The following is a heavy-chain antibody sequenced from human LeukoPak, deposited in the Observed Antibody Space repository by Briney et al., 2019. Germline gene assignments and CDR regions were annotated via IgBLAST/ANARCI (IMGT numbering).Heavy chain of an antibody. D-gene: IGHD6-19*01. V-gene: IGHV4-59*01. J-gene: IGHJ4*02. CDR1: GGSISSYY. CDR3: ARGVRLARDY. CDR2: ITHSASANYNPSL. Sequence: PSETLSLTCTIFGGSISSYYWSWIRQPPGKGLEWIGDITHSASANYNPSLNYNPSLKSRVTISADASKNQFSLRLSSVTAADTAVYFCARGVRLARDYWGQGTLVTASS.